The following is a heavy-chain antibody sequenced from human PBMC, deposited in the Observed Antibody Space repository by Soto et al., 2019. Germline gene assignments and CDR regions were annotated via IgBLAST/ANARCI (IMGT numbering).Heavy chain of an antibody. CDR3: AIDLLYGGYSYGPQPGLDY. V-gene: IGHV1-18*01. J-gene: IGHJ4*02. D-gene: IGHD5-18*01. CDR1: GYTFTSYG. Sequence: QVQLVQSGAEVKKPGASVKVSCKASGYTFTSYGISWVRQAPGQGREWMGWISAYNGNTNYAQKLQGRVTMTTDTSTSTAYMELRSLRSDDTAVYYCAIDLLYGGYSYGPQPGLDYWGQGTLVTVSS. CDR2: ISAYNGNT.